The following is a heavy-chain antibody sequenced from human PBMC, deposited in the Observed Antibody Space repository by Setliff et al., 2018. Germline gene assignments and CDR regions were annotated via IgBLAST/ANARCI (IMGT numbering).Heavy chain of an antibody. Sequence: GGSLRLSCAASGFTFSSYWMSWVRQAPGKGLEWVANIKQDGSEKYYVDSVKGRFTISRDNAKNTLYLQMNSLRAEDTAVYYCARVAGRGRYWYFDLWGRGTLVTVSS. CDR1: GFTFSSYW. J-gene: IGHJ2*01. CDR3: ARVAGRGRYWYFDL. CDR2: IKQDGSEK. V-gene: IGHV3-7*01.